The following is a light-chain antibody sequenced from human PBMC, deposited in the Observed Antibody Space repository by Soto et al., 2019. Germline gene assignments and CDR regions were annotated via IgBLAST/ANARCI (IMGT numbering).Light chain of an antibody. V-gene: IGKV1-39*01. CDR2: SAS. CDR3: QQTFRTPHT. J-gene: IGKJ2*01. CDR1: QSISSY. Sequence: DIQMTQSPSSLSASVGDRVTITCRASQSISSYLNWYQQKPGKAPKLLIYSASTLQSGVPSRFSGSGFGTDYTLTISSLQPADFAVYYCQQTFRTPHTFGQGTKLDIK.